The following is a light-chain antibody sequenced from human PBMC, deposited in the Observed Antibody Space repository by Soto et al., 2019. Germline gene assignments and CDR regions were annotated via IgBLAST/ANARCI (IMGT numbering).Light chain of an antibody. V-gene: IGKV1-39*01. Sequence: DIQMTQSPSSLSATVGDRVTITCRASQSSRSNLNWYQHKPGKAPKLLIYAASSLQSGVPSRFSGSGSGTDFTLTISSLQPEDFATYYCQQSYSTLLTFGGGTKVEIK. CDR2: AAS. CDR1: QSSRSN. CDR3: QQSYSTLLT. J-gene: IGKJ4*01.